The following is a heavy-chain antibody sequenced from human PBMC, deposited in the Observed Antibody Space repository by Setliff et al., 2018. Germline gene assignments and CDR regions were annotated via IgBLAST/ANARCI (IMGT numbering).Heavy chain of an antibody. CDR3: ARPNGSGSPLFDP. Sequence: SETLSLTCTVSGGSFSSSNYYWGWIRQPPGKGLEWIGSIYYRGNTYYNPSLKSRVTISVDTSKNQFSLKLSSVSAADTAMFYCARPNGSGSPLFDPWGQGTLVTVSS. J-gene: IGHJ5*02. V-gene: IGHV4-39*01. D-gene: IGHD3-10*01. CDR1: GGSFSSSNYY. CDR2: IYYRGNT.